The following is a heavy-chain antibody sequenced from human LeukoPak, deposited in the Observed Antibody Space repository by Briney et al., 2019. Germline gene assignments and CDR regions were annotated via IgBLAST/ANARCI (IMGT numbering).Heavy chain of an antibody. CDR3: ARWGTYYDYVWGSYRSENWFDP. J-gene: IGHJ5*02. CDR2: INHSGST. V-gene: IGHV4-34*01. D-gene: IGHD3-16*02. Sequence: SETLSLTCAVYGGSFSGYYWSWIRQPPGKGLEWIGEINHSGSTNYNPSLKSRVTISVDTSKNQFSLKLNSVTAADTAVYYCARWGTYYDYVWGSYRSENWFDPWGQGTLVTASS. CDR1: GGSFSGYY.